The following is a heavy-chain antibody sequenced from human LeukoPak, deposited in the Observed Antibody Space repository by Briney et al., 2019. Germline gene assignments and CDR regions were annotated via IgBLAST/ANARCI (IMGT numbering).Heavy chain of an antibody. D-gene: IGHD6-19*01. J-gene: IGHJ4*02. CDR3: AKLTIAVANSFSDY. Sequence: GGSLRLSCAASGFTFSNYDMSWVRQAPGKGLEWVSAISGSGDSTYYADSVKGRFTISRDNSKNTLYLQMNSLRAEDTAVYYCAKLTIAVANSFSDYWGQGTLVTVSS. CDR1: GFTFSNYD. CDR2: ISGSGDST. V-gene: IGHV3-23*01.